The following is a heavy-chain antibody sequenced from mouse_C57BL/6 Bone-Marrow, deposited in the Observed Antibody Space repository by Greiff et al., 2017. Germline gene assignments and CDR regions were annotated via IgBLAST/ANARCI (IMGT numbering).Heavy chain of an antibody. CDR3: ARPWAYAMDY. CDR1: GFTFSDYG. Sequence: VQLKESGGGLVKPGGSLKLSCAASGFTFSDYGMHWVRQAPEKGLEWVAYISSGSSTIYYADTVKGRFTISRDNAKNTLFLQMTSLRSEDTAMYYCARPWAYAMDYWGQGTSVTVSS. CDR2: ISSGSSTI. V-gene: IGHV5-17*01. J-gene: IGHJ4*01.